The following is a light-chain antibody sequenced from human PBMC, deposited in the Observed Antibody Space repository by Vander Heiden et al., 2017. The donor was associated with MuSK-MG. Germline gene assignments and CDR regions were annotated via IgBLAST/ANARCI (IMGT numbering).Light chain of an antibody. CDR1: KLGDQY. J-gene: IGLJ2*01. Sequence: SYELAQPPSVSVSPGQTASITCYGDKLGDQYAFWYHQKPGQSPVLVIYPDNKRPSGIPDRFSGSSSGNTATRTITGTQAMDEGDYYWQAWDRDTAVFGGGTTLAVL. CDR3: QAWDRDTAV. V-gene: IGLV3-1*01. CDR2: PDN.